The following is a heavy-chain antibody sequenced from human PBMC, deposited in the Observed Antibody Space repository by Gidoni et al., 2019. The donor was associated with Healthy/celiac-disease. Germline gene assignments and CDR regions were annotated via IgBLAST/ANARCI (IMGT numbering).Heavy chain of an antibody. V-gene: IGHV4-34*01. J-gene: IGHJ4*02. D-gene: IGHD3-10*01. Sequence: QVQLQQWGAGLLKPSETLSLTCAVYGGSFSGYYWSWIRQPPGKGLEWIGEINHSGSTNYNPSLKSRVTISVDTSKNQFSLKLSSVTAADTAVYYCARAMIRFYMIPYYFDYWGQGTLVTVSS. CDR2: INHSGST. CDR1: GGSFSGYY. CDR3: ARAMIRFYMIPYYFDY.